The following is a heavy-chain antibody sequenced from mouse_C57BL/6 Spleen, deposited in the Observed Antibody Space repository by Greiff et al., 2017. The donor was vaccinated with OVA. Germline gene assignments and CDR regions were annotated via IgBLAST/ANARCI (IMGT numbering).Heavy chain of an antibody. CDR2: ISDGGSYT. V-gene: IGHV5-4*01. Sequence: EVHLVESGGGLVKPGGSLKLSCAASGFTFSSYAMSWVRQTPEKRLEWVATISDGGSYTYYPDNVKGRFTISRDNAKNNLYLQMSHLKSEDTAMYYCARVMVTTGYYFDYWGQGTTLTVSS. J-gene: IGHJ2*01. D-gene: IGHD2-2*01. CDR3: ARVMVTTGYYFDY. CDR1: GFTFSSYA.